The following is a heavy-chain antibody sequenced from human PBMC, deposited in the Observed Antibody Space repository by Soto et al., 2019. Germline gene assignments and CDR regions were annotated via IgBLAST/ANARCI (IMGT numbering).Heavy chain of an antibody. CDR3: ATYSSSWDYYYYYGIDV. D-gene: IGHD6-13*01. CDR1: GGTFSSYA. V-gene: IGHV1-69*01. CDR2: IIPIFGTA. Sequence: QVQLVQSGAEVKKPGSSVKVSCKASGGTFSSYAISWVRQAPGQGLEWMGGIIPIFGTANYAQKFQGRVTITADESTSTAYMELSSLRSEDTAVYYCATYSSSWDYYYYYGIDVWGQGTTVTVSS. J-gene: IGHJ6*02.